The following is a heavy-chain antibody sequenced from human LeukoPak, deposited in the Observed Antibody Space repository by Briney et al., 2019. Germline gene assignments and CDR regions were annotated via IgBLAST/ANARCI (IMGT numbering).Heavy chain of an antibody. V-gene: IGHV4-34*01. CDR2: INHSGST. J-gene: IGHJ4*02. D-gene: IGHD1-26*01. Sequence: PSETLSLTCAVYGGSFSGYYWSWIRQPPGKGLEWIGEINHSGSTNYNPSLKSRVTISVDTSKNQFSLRLSSVTAADTAVYYCVRGSGDYDCDFDYWGQGALVTVSS. CDR3: VRGSGDYDCDFDY. CDR1: GGSFSGYY.